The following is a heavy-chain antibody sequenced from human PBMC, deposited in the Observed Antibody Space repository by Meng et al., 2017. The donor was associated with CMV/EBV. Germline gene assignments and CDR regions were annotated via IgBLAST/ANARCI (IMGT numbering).Heavy chain of an antibody. J-gene: IGHJ4*02. CDR1: GGSFGGYY. V-gene: IGHV4-34*01. Sequence: QRQQAGAARLMPAETLSLTCAVYGGSFGGYYWSWIRQPPGKGLEWIGEINHSGSTNYNPSLKSRVTISVDTSKNQFSLKLSSVTAADTAVYYCASSLTYPDYWGQGTLVTVSS. CDR2: INHSGST. CDR3: ASSLTYPDY. D-gene: IGHD2-15*01.